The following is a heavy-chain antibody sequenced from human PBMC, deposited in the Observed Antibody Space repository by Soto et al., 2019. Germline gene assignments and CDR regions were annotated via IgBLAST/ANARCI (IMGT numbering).Heavy chain of an antibody. Sequence: EVQVLESGGGLVQPGGSLRLSCAGSGFTFINYAMNWVRQAPGKGLAWVSSIRGGGDAAFFPDSVRGRFTISRDNSKNTVTLQMNSLGVDDTALYYCARKILWSTTRPNYWYVDLWGRGTLVTVFS. CDR3: ARKILWSTTRPNYWYVDL. CDR2: IRGGGDAA. J-gene: IGHJ2*01. CDR1: GFTFINYA. D-gene: IGHD2-21*01. V-gene: IGHV3-23*01.